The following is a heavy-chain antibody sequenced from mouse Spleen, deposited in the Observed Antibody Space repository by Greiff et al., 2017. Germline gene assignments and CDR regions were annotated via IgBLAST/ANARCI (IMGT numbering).Heavy chain of an antibody. CDR3: ARWVHYYGYDYAMDY. Sequence: EVQLVESVAELVRPGASVKLSCTASGFNIKNTYMHWVKQRPEQGLEWIGRIDPANGNTKYAPKFQGKATITADTSSNTAYLQLSSLTSEDTAIYYCARWVHYYGYDYAMDYWGQGTSVTVSS. CDR1: GFNIKNTY. D-gene: IGHD1-2*01. J-gene: IGHJ4*01. CDR2: IDPANGNT. V-gene: IGHV14-3*01.